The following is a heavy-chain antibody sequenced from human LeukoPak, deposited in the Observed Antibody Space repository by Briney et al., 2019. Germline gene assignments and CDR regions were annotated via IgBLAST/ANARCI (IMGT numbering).Heavy chain of an antibody. V-gene: IGHV3-20*04. CDR2: INWNGGST. J-gene: IGHJ4*02. CDR1: GFTFSRYW. Sequence: GGSLRLSCAASGFTFSRYWMSWVRQAPGKGLEWVSGINWNGGSTGYADSVKGRFTISRDNAKNSLYLQMNSLRAEDTALYYCARRRVTVVRGVDITSYYFDYWGQGTLVTVSS. D-gene: IGHD3-10*01. CDR3: ARRRVTVVRGVDITSYYFDY.